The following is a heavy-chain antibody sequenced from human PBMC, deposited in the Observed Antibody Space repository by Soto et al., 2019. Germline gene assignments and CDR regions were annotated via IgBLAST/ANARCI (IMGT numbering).Heavy chain of an antibody. Sequence: EVQLLESGGGLVQPGGSLRLSCAASGFTFSSYAMSWVRQAPGKGLEWVSAISGSGGSTYYADFVKGRFTISRDNSKNTRYLQMNSLRAEDTAVYYCAKDQVRGYCSGGSCYASDYYYGMDVWGQGTTVTVSS. CDR2: ISGSGGST. D-gene: IGHD2-15*01. J-gene: IGHJ6*02. CDR1: GFTFSSYA. V-gene: IGHV3-23*01. CDR3: AKDQVRGYCSGGSCYASDYYYGMDV.